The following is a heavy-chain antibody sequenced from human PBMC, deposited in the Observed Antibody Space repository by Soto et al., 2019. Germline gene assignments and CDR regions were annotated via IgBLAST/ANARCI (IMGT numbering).Heavy chain of an antibody. CDR3: ARGVATIRHYYYGMDV. V-gene: IGHV1-69*13. D-gene: IGHD5-12*01. CDR2: IIPIFGTA. Sequence: WASVKVSCKASGGTFSSYAISWVRQAPGQGLEWMGGIIPIFGTANYAQKFQGRVTITADESTNTAYMELSSLRSEDTAVYYCARGVATIRHYYYGMDVWGQGTTVTVSS. CDR1: GGTFSSYA. J-gene: IGHJ6*02.